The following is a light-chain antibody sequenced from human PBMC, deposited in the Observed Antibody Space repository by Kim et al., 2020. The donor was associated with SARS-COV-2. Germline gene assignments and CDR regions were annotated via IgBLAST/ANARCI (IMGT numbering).Light chain of an antibody. CDR3: SSWASTTSYV. V-gene: IGLV2-14*03. CDR2: DVH. J-gene: IGLJ1*01. Sequence: GQSITIACTGTRLDVGGYNYVSWYQQHPGKAPKLMIYDVHNRPTGVSDRFSDSKSGNTASLTISGLQAEDEADYYCSSWASTTSYVFGTGTKVTVL. CDR1: RLDVGGYNY.